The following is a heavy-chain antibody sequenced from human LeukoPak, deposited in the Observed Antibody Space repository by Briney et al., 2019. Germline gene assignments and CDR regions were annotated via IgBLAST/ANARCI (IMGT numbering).Heavy chain of an antibody. CDR1: GGSISSSSYY. D-gene: IGHD4-17*01. J-gene: IGHJ4*02. Sequence: PSETLSLTCTVSGGSISSSSYYWGWIRQPPGKGLEWLGSIYYSGSTYYNPSLKSRVTISVDTSKNQFSLKLSPVTAADTAVYYCARHDTVTTLAFGYWGQGTLVTVSS. V-gene: IGHV4-39*01. CDR3: ARHDTVTTLAFGY. CDR2: IYYSGST.